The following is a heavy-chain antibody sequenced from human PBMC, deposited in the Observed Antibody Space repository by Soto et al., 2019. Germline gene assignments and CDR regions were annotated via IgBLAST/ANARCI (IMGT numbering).Heavy chain of an antibody. CDR1: GGSISSSSYY. D-gene: IGHD6-6*01. CDR2: IYYSGST. V-gene: IGHV4-39*01. J-gene: IGHJ4*02. CDR3: ARFMVGIAARFDY. Sequence: SETLSLTCTVSGGSISSSSYYWGWIRQPPGKGLEWIGSIYYSGSTYYNPSLKSRVTISVDTSKNQFSLKLSSVTAADTAVYYCARFMVGIAARFDYWGQGTLVTVSS.